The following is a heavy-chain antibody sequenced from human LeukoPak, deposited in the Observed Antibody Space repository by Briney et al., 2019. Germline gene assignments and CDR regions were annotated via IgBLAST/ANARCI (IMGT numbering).Heavy chain of an antibody. J-gene: IGHJ6*03. V-gene: IGHV3-48*02. CDR2: ISSSSSTI. D-gene: IGHD5-18*01. CDR1: GFTFSNYA. Sequence: PGGSLRLSCAASGFTFSNYAMNWVRQAPGKGLEWVSYISSSSSTIYYADSVKGRFTISRDNAKNSLYLQMNSLRDEDTAVYYCAREGADTAMVLYYYYYMDVWGKGTTVTVSS. CDR3: AREGADTAMVLYYYYYMDV.